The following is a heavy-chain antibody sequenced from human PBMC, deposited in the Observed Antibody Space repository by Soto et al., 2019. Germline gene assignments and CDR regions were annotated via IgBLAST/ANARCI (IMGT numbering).Heavy chain of an antibody. Sequence: PGESLKISFKGSGYSFTSYWISWVRQMPGKGLEWMGRIDPSDSYTNYSPSFQGHVTISADKSISTAYLQWSSLKASDTAMYYCARHGTGTTSWFDPWGQGTLVTVSS. CDR2: IDPSDSYT. D-gene: IGHD1-7*01. V-gene: IGHV5-10-1*01. CDR1: GYSFTSYW. CDR3: ARHGTGTTSWFDP. J-gene: IGHJ5*02.